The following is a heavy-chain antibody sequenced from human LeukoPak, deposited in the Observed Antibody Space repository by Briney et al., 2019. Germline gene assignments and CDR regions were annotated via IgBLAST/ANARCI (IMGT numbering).Heavy chain of an antibody. CDR1: GGSINSYY. D-gene: IGHD3-22*01. CDR2: IYTSGST. V-gene: IGHV4-4*07. CDR3: ARDFEDYYDSSGSYYFDY. J-gene: IGHJ4*02. Sequence: SETLSLTCTVSGGSINSYYWSWIRQPAGKGLEWIGRIYTSGSTNYNPSLKSRVTMSVDTSKNQFSLKLSSVTAADTAVYYCARDFEDYYDSSGSYYFDYWGQGTLVTVSS.